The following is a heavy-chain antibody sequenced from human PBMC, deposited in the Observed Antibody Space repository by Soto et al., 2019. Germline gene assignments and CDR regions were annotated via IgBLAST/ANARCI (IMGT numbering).Heavy chain of an antibody. Sequence: QLQLQESGPGLVKPSETLSLSCTVSGDSISTTSYNWGWIRQPPGKGLEWMGSLFYTGSTSYSPSLKRPVPISVDASKNQFSLNLSSVTAADTAVYYCARLDSDTLTGFSWFDPWGQGTLVTVSS. CDR3: ARLDSDTLTGFSWFDP. J-gene: IGHJ5*02. V-gene: IGHV4-39*01. CDR2: LFYTGST. CDR1: GDSISTTSYN. D-gene: IGHD3-9*01.